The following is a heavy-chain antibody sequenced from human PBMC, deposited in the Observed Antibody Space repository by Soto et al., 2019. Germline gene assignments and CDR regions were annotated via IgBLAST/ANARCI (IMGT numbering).Heavy chain of an antibody. J-gene: IGHJ4*02. CDR1: GYTFTSYD. D-gene: IGHD6-13*01. V-gene: IGHV1-8*01. CDR3: VRGHGTSSWQVDHFDY. Sequence: QVQLVQSGPEVKKPGASVKVSCKASGYTFTSYDINWVRQATGQGLEWMGWMNPDSGNTGYAQKFQGRVTMTKNTSIDTAYLDLSSLTSEDTAVYYCVRGHGTSSWQVDHFDYWGQGTLVTVSS. CDR2: MNPDSGNT.